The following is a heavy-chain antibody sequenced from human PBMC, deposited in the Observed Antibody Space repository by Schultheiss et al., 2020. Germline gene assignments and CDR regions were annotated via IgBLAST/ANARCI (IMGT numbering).Heavy chain of an antibody. V-gene: IGHV1-58*01. D-gene: IGHD6-13*01. CDR3: ARGAAAGSDLDY. J-gene: IGHJ4*02. CDR1: GFTFTSSA. CDR2: IVVGSGNT. Sequence: KVSCKASGFTFTSSAVQWVRQARGQRLEWIGWIVVGSGNTNYAQKFQERVTITRDMSTSTAYMELSSLRSEDTAVYYCARGAAAGSDLDYWGQGTLVTVSS.